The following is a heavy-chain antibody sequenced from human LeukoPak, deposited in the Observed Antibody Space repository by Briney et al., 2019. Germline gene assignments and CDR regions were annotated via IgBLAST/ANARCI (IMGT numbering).Heavy chain of an antibody. CDR1: GFTFSSCS. V-gene: IGHV3-21*01. Sequence: GGSLRLSCAASGFTFSSCSMNWVRQAPGKGLEWVSSISSSSSYIYYADSVKGRFTISRDNAKNSLYLQMNSLRAEDTAVYYCARGGISSSWDFDYWGQGTLVTVSS. CDR2: ISSSSSYI. D-gene: IGHD6-13*01. J-gene: IGHJ4*02. CDR3: ARGGISSSWDFDY.